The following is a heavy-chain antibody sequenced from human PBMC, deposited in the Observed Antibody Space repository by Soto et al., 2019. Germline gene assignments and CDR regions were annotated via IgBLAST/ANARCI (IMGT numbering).Heavy chain of an antibody. D-gene: IGHD6-13*01. CDR3: ARHSSAAFFTEIDY. CDR1: GYSFTSYW. J-gene: IGHJ4*02. Sequence: GESLKISCKGSGYSFTSYWIGWVRQMPGKGLEWMGIIYPGDSDTRYSPSFQGQVTISADKSIITAYLQWSSLKASDSAMYYCARHSSAAFFTEIDYWGQGTLVTVSS. V-gene: IGHV5-51*01. CDR2: IYPGDSDT.